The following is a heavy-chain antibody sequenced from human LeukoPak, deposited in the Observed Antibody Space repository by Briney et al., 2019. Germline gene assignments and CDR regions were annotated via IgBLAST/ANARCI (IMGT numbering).Heavy chain of an antibody. J-gene: IGHJ4*02. CDR2: ISWNSGSI. V-gene: IGHV3-9*01. D-gene: IGHD3-22*01. CDR1: GFTFDDYA. CDR3: AKAPYYYDSSGYLGEGFDY. Sequence: GGSLRLSCAASGFTFDDYAMHWVRQAPGKGLEWVSGISWNSGSIGYADSVKGRFTISRDNAKNSLYLQMNSLRAEDTALYYCAKAPYYYDSSGYLGEGFDYWGQGTLVTVSS.